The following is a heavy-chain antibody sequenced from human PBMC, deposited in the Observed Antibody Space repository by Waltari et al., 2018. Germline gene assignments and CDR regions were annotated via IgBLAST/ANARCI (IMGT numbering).Heavy chain of an antibody. D-gene: IGHD1-26*01. CDR3: ARQGGSYSHFDY. CDR1: GYSISRGYY. CDR2: IYHSGST. Sequence: QVQLQESGPGLVKPSETLSLTCPVSGYSISRGYYGGWIRQPPGKGLEWIGSIYHSGSTYYNPSLKSRVTISVDTSKNQFSLKLSSVTAADTAVYYCARQGGSYSHFDYWGQGTLVTVSS. V-gene: IGHV4-38-2*01. J-gene: IGHJ4*02.